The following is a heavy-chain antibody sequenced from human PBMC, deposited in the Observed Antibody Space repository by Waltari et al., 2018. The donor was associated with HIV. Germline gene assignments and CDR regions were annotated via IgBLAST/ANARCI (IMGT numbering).Heavy chain of an antibody. CDR3: ARALVDVYLPVKWFDP. J-gene: IGHJ5*02. D-gene: IGHD2-15*01. Sequence: QVQLQELGPGLVRPSETLSLTCRISGGSLRSSHSWGWIRQAPGKGLEWIGSISHGGNAYYSPSFRSRVTLSLDTSQNHFSLTLDSVRATDTAVYFCARALVDVYLPVKWFDPWGRGILVTVSS. CDR1: GGSLRSSHS. V-gene: IGHV4-38-2*02. CDR2: ISHGGNA.